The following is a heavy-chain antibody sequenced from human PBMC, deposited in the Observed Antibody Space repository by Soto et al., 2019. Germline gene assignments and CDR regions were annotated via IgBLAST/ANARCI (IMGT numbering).Heavy chain of an antibody. CDR2: ISSNSAYI. J-gene: IGHJ5*02. D-gene: IGHD6-13*01. V-gene: IGHV3-21*01. CDR3: TRDASRDSSARGWFDP. CDR1: GFTFRSFT. Sequence: GGSLRLSCVASGFTFRSFTMNWVRQAPRKGLEWVSTISSNSAYIYYTDALRGRFTISRDNAKNSLHLQMNSLRAEDTAVYYCTRDASRDSSARGWFDPWGPGTLVTVSS.